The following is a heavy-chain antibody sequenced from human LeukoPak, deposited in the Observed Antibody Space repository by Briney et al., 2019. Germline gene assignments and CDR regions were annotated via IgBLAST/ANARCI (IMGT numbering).Heavy chain of an antibody. J-gene: IGHJ6*03. CDR1: GGSISSGSYY. V-gene: IGHV4-61*02. CDR3: AREGYGVYYYYYMDV. D-gene: IGHD4-17*01. CDR2: IYTSGST. Sequence: PSETLSLTCTVSGGSISSGSYYWSWIRQPAGKGLEWIGRIYTSGSTNYNPSLKSRVTISVDTSKNQFSLKLSSVTAADTAEYYCAREGYGVYYYYYMDVWGKGTTVTVSS.